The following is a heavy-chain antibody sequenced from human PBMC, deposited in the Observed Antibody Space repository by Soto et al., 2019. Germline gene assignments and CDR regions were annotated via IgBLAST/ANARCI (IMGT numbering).Heavy chain of an antibody. CDR1: GFTFSSYG. CDR2: ISYDGSNK. V-gene: IGHV3-30*18. J-gene: IGHJ3*02. D-gene: IGHD1-26*01. CDR3: AKEGAI. Sequence: QVQLVESRGGVVQPGRSLRLSCAASGFTFSSYGMHWVRQAPGKGLEWVAVISYDGSNKYYADSVKGRFTISRDNSKNTLYLQMNSLRAEDTAVYYCAKEGAIWGQGTMVTVSS.